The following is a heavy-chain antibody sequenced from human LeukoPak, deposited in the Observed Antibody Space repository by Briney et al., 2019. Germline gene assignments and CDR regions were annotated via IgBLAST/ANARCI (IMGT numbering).Heavy chain of an antibody. CDR3: ARTPVAGNFDFDY. J-gene: IGHJ4*02. Sequence: WASVKVSCKASGGTFSSYDINWVRQATGQGFEWMGWMNPNSGKTGYAQKFQGRITMTRNTSISTAYMELSSLRSEDTAVYFCARTPVAGNFDFDYWGQGTLVTVSS. CDR1: GGTFSSYD. D-gene: IGHD6-19*01. V-gene: IGHV1-8*01. CDR2: MNPNSGKT.